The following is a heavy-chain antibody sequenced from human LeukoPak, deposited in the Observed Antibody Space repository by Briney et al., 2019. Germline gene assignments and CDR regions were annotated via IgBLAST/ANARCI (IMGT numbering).Heavy chain of an antibody. CDR3: TSSADAYSSFDY. D-gene: IGHD6-13*01. J-gene: IGHJ4*02. CDR1: GFTFSNAW. CDR2: IRSKANSYAT. Sequence: GGSLRLSCAASGFTFSNAWMSWVRQAPGKGLEWVGRIRSKANSYATAYAASVKGRFTISRDDSKNTAYLQMNSLKTEDTAVYYCTSSADAYSSFDYWGQGTLVTVSS. V-gene: IGHV3-73*01.